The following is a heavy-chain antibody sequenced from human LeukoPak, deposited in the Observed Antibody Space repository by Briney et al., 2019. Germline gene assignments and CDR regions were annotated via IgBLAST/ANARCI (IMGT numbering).Heavy chain of an antibody. Sequence: ASVKVSCKASGYTFTSFGITWVRQAPGQGLEWMGRIITWNGNTDYGQKFQGSVTMTTDTSTSTAYMELRSLRSDDTAVYYCARYGPGGRSGNWFDPWGQGTLVTVSS. CDR2: IITWNGNT. J-gene: IGHJ5*02. CDR3: ARYGPGGRSGNWFDP. D-gene: IGHD3-10*01. CDR1: GYTFTSFG. V-gene: IGHV1-18*01.